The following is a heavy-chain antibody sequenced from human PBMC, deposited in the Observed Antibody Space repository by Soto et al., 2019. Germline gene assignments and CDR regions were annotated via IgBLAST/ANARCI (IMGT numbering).Heavy chain of an antibody. CDR3: AAAAIPVAGRHPDF. CDR1: GYMFTGFY. Sequence: QVQLVQSGAEVKRPGASVKVSCKASGYMFTGFYLHWVRQAPGQGLEWMGWINPNNGVTTYAKNFQGRVTITRDSSISTAYMELSSLRSDDTAVYFCAAAAIPVAGRHPDFWGQGTVVTVS. CDR2: INPNNGVT. D-gene: IGHD6-19*01. J-gene: IGHJ4*02. V-gene: IGHV1-2*02.